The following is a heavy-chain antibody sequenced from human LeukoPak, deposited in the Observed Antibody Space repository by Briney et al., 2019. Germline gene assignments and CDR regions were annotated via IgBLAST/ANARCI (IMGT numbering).Heavy chain of an antibody. Sequence: MPSETLSLTCTVSGGSISSYYWSWIRQPPGKGLEWIGYIYYSGSTNYNPSLKSRVTISVDTSKNQFSLKLKSVTAADTAVYYCARVIAVAGAFNAFDIWGQGTVVTVSS. CDR3: ARVIAVAGAFNAFDI. V-gene: IGHV4-59*01. CDR2: IYYSGST. J-gene: IGHJ3*02. D-gene: IGHD6-19*01. CDR1: GGSISSYY.